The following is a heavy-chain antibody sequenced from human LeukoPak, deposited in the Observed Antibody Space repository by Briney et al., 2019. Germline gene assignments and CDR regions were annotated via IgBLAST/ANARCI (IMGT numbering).Heavy chain of an antibody. D-gene: IGHD1-14*01. CDR2: IKEDGSEQ. J-gene: IGHJ4*02. CDR3: ARDSFETDIDY. CDR1: GFTFSDYY. V-gene: IGHV3-7*01. Sequence: PGGSLRLSCAASGFTFSDYYMSWVRQAPGKGLEWVANIKEDGSEQYYADSLKGRFTISRDNVKNSLYLHINSLRAEDTAVYYCARDSFETDIDYWGQGTLVTVSS.